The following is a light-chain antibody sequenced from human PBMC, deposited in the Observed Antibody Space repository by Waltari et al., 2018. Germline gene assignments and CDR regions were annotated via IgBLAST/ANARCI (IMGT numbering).Light chain of an antibody. CDR3: HSRDASGVGGT. J-gene: IGLJ3*02. V-gene: IGLV3-19*01. CDR2: DKN. CDR1: SLRSYY. Sequence: TQDPAVSVAMGQTVRITCQGDSLRSYYASWYRQRPGQAPILVMYDKNNRPSGVPDRFSGSSSDNTASLPITGAQAEDEAYYYCHSRDASGVGGTFGGGTKLTVL.